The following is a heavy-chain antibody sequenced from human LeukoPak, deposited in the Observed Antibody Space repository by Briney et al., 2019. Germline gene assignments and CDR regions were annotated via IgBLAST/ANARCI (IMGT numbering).Heavy chain of an antibody. D-gene: IGHD2-8*02. V-gene: IGHV3-30*04. CDR3: ARDGGYTGGWTYGAGDY. CDR2: ISNDGNEK. CDR1: GFTFSAYV. Sequence: GGSLRLSCAASGFTFSAYVMHWVRQAPGKGLECVAVISNDGNEKYYADSVKGRFSISRDNSKNTLYLQMSSLRTEDTAVYYCARDGGYTGGWTYGAGDYWGQGNLVTVPS. J-gene: IGHJ4*01.